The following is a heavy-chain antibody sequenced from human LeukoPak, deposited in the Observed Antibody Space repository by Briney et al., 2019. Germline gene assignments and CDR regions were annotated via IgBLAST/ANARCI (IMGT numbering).Heavy chain of an antibody. CDR3: ASGPGVGYDFWSGTPSYYYYYMDV. V-gene: IGHV4-4*07. CDR1: GGSISSYY. D-gene: IGHD3-3*01. CDR2: IYTSGST. J-gene: IGHJ6*03. Sequence: PSGTLSLTCTVSGGSISSYYWSWIRQPAGKGLEWIGRIYTSGSTNYNPSLKSRVTISVDKSKNQFSLKLSSVTAADTAVYYCASGPGVGYDFWSGTPSYYYYYMDVWGKGTTVTVSS.